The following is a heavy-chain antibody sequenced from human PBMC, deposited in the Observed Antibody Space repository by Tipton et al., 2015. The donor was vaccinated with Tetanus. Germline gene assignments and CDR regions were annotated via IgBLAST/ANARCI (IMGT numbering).Heavy chain of an antibody. CDR2: IYPGDSDT. CDR3: ARGDPNYYDSSGYYYPLGY. CDR1: GYSFTSYW. D-gene: IGHD3-22*01. Sequence: QLVQSGAEVKKPGESLKISCKGSGYSFTSYWIGWVRQMPGKGLEWMGIIYPGDSDTRYSPSFQGQVTISADKSISTAYLQWSSLKASDTAMYYCARGDPNYYDSSGYYYPLGYWGQGTLVTVSS. J-gene: IGHJ4*02. V-gene: IGHV5-51*01.